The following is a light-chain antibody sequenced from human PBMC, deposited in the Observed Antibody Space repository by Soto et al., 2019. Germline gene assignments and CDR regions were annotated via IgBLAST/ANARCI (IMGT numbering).Light chain of an antibody. V-gene: IGKV3-20*01. Sequence: ETVLTQSPGTLYFSPGERATLSCRASQSVGNSHVAWYQQRRGLPPRLLIYGASNRATGIPDRFSGSGSGADFTLTISRREPEDFAVYFCQHYGNSPPGTFGQGTRLEIK. CDR2: GAS. CDR1: QSVGNSH. CDR3: QHYGNSPPGT. J-gene: IGKJ5*01.